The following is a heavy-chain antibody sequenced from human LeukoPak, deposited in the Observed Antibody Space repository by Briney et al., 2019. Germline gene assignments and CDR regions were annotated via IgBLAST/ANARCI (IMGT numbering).Heavy chain of an antibody. CDR3: AVYYYDSSGYYYFKYFQH. CDR2: IIPIFGTA. J-gene: IGHJ1*01. V-gene: IGHV1-69*05. CDR1: GGTFSSYA. Sequence: ASVKVSCKASGGTFSSYAISWVRQAPGQGLEWMRGIIPIFGTANYAQKFQGRVTITTDESTSTAYMELSSLRSEDTAVYYCAVYYYDSSGYYYFKYFQHWGQGTLVTVSS. D-gene: IGHD3-22*01.